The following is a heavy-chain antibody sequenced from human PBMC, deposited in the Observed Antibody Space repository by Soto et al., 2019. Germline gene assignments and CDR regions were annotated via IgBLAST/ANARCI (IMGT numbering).Heavy chain of an antibody. V-gene: IGHV3-23*01. Sequence: DVQLLDSGGGLVQPGGSRRLSCAASGFAFSSSAMSWVRQAPGKGLEWVSGISGSGDKTYYADSVKGRFAVSRDKSKNTLYLQMNSLRAEDTAIYYCTRKRWGAVTGLLDYWGQGTLVTVSS. D-gene: IGHD6-19*01. CDR1: GFAFSSSA. CDR3: TRKRWGAVTGLLDY. CDR2: ISGSGDKT. J-gene: IGHJ4*02.